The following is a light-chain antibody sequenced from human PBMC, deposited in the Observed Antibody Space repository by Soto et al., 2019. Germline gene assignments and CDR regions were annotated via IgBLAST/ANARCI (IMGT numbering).Light chain of an antibody. CDR1: QRVSSH. V-gene: IGKV3-11*01. J-gene: IGKJ5*01. CDR3: QQYGSSLIT. CDR2: AAS. Sequence: IVLPQSPATLSFSPGERATLSCRASQRVSSHLAWYQQRPGQAPRLLIYAASTRATGIPVRFSGSGSGTDFTLTISCLGPEDFAVYYCQQYGSSLITFGQGTRLEIK.